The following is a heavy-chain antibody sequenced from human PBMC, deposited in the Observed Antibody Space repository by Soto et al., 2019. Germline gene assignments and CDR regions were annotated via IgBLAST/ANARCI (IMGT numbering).Heavy chain of an antibody. D-gene: IGHD3-10*01. CDR3: ARVLGNYYGMDV. V-gene: IGHV4-59*01. J-gene: IGHJ6*02. CDR1: GGSISSYC. CDR2: ICYSGST. Sequence: PSETLSLTCTVSGGSISSYCWGWVRQPPGKGLEWIGYICYSGSTDYNPSLKSRVTISVDTSQFSLRLRSVTAADTAVYYCARVLGNYYGMDVWGQGTTVTVSS.